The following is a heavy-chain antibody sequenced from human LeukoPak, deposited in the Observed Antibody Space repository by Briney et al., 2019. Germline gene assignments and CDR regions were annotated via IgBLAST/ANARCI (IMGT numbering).Heavy chain of an antibody. V-gene: IGHV3-74*01. D-gene: IGHD3-3*02. Sequence: PGGSLRLSCAASGFTFSSYWMHWVRQAPGKGLVWVSRINSDGSSTSYADSVKGRFTISRDNAKNSMHLQMNSLRAEDTAVYYCARSINWYPDFWGQGTLVTVSS. CDR1: GFTFSSYW. CDR3: ARSINWYPDF. CDR2: INSDGSST. J-gene: IGHJ4*02.